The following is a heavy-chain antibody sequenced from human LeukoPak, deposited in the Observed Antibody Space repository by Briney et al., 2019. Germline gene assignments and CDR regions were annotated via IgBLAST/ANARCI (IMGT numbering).Heavy chain of an antibody. CDR3: ARATFGSGYYVDY. CDR2: INPNSGGT. CDR1: GGTFSSYA. D-gene: IGHD3-22*01. Sequence: ASVKVSCKASGGTFSSYAISWVRQAPGQGLEWMGWINPNSGGTNYAQKFQGWVTMTRDTSISTAYMELSRLRSDDTAVYYCARATFGSGYYVDYWGQGTLVTVSS. J-gene: IGHJ4*02. V-gene: IGHV1-2*04.